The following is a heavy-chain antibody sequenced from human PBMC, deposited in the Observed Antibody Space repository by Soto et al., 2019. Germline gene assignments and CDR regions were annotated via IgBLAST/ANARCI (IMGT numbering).Heavy chain of an antibody. V-gene: IGHV3-7*01. J-gene: IGHJ4*02. CDR1: GFTFSSYW. D-gene: IGHD3-3*01. CDR2: IKQDGSEK. CDR3: ARAGVDFWSGYFLGGAYFDY. Sequence: EVQLVESGGGLVQPGGSLRLSCAASGFTFSSYWMSWVRQAPGKGLEWVANIKQDGSEKYYVDSVKGRFTIPRDNAKNSLYLQMNSLRAEDTAVYYCARAGVDFWSGYFLGGAYFDYWGQGTLVTVSS.